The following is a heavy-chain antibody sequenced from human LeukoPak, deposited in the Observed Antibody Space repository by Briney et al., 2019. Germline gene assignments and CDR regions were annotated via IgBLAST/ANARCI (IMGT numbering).Heavy chain of an antibody. V-gene: IGHV3-23*01. D-gene: IGHD1-26*01. Sequence: GGSLRLSCAASGFTFNNYGMSWVRQAPGKGLEWVSAISGSGDVTYYADAVKGRLSISRDNSRNTLFLQMNSLRAEDTAVYYCAKVGELGATSDYFDYWGQGTLVTVSS. J-gene: IGHJ4*02. CDR3: AKVGELGATSDYFDY. CDR2: ISGSGDVT. CDR1: GFTFNNYG.